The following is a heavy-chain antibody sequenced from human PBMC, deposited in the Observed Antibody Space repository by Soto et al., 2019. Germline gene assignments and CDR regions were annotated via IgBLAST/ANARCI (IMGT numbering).Heavy chain of an antibody. J-gene: IGHJ6*02. D-gene: IGHD5-18*01. CDR3: ARLHSHGTYGMDV. V-gene: IGHV1-69*13. CDR1: GGTFSSYA. Sequence: SVKVSCKASGGTFSSYAISWVRQAPGQGLEWMGGIIPIFGTANYAQKFQGRVTITADESTSTAYMELSSLRSEDTAVYYCARLHSHGTYGMDVWGQGTTVTVSS. CDR2: IIPIFGTA.